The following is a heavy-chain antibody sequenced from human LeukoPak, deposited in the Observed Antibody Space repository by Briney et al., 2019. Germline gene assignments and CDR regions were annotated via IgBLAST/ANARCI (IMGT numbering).Heavy chain of an antibody. V-gene: IGHV3-30*02. D-gene: IGHD3-22*01. Sequence: GGSLRLSCAASGFTFSSYGMHWVRQAPGKGLEWVAFMRYDGSNKYYADSVKGRFTISRDNSKNTLYLQMNSLRAEDTAVYYCAKGYHYYDSSGYYTDDYWGQGTLVTVSS. CDR2: MRYDGSNK. CDR1: GFTFSSYG. J-gene: IGHJ4*02. CDR3: AKGYHYYDSSGYYTDDY.